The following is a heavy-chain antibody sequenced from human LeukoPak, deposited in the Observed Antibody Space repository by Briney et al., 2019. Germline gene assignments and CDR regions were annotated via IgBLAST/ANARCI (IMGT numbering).Heavy chain of an antibody. CDR2: IIPIFGTA. J-gene: IGHJ4*02. Sequence: ASVKVSCKASGGTFSSYAISWVRQAPGQGLEWMGGIIPIFGTANYAQKFQGRVTITADESTSTAYMELSSLRCEDTAVYYCASEHQPGAADYWGQGTLVTVPS. V-gene: IGHV1-69*13. CDR1: GGTFSSYA. CDR3: ASEHQPGAADY. D-gene: IGHD2-2*01.